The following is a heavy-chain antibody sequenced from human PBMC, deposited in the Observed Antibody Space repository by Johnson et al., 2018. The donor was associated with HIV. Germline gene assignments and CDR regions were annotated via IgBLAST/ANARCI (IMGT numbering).Heavy chain of an antibody. CDR2: IRYDGSNK. V-gene: IGHV3-30*02. CDR1: GFTFSSYG. CDR3: AKGRWEATTYDDAFDL. D-gene: IGHD1-26*01. J-gene: IGHJ3*01. Sequence: QVQLVESGGGVVQPGGSLRLSCAASGFTFSSYGMHWVRQAPGKGLEWVAFIRYDGSNKYYADSVKGRFTISRDNSKNTLYLQMNSLRAEDTAVYYCAKGRWEATTYDDAFDLWGQGTMVTVSS.